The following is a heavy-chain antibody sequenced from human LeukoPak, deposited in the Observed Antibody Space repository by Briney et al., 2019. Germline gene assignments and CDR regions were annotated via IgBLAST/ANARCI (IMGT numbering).Heavy chain of an antibody. CDR3: AKGGIEVGHPAGLYFFDS. CDR2: IWNDGSRK. CDR1: GFIFSNYC. J-gene: IGHJ4*02. Sequence: GGSLRLSCAASGFIFSNYCMHWVRQVPGKGLEWVGIIWNDGSRKDYGDSVKGRFTISRDNSKNTLYLQMNTLRVEDTALYYCAKGGIEVGHPAGLYFFDSWGRGTLVTVSS. D-gene: IGHD6-19*01. V-gene: IGHV3-33*06.